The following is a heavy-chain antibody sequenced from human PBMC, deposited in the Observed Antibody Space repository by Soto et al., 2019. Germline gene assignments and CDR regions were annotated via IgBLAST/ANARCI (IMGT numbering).Heavy chain of an antibody. CDR3: ARVDPRAFDI. CDR2: INPSGGST. Sequence: ASVKVSCKASGYTFTSYYMHWVRQAPGQGLEWMGIINPSGGSTSYAQKFQGRVTMTRDTSTSTVYMELRSLRSEETAVYYCARVDPRAFDIWGQGTMVTVSS. V-gene: IGHV1-46*01. J-gene: IGHJ3*02. CDR1: GYTFTSYY.